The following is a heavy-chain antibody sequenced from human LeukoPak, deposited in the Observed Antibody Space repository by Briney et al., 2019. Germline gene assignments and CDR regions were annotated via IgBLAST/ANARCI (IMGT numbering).Heavy chain of an antibody. Sequence: GRSLRLSCAASGFTFSSYAMHWVRQAPGKGLEWVAVISYDGSNKYYADSVKGRFTISRDNSKNTLYLQMNSLRAEDTAVYYCARGSRRFRAYYYGMDVWGQGTTVTVSS. D-gene: IGHD3-16*01. CDR1: GFTFSSYA. CDR3: ARGSRRFRAYYYGMDV. J-gene: IGHJ6*02. CDR2: ISYDGSNK. V-gene: IGHV3-30-3*01.